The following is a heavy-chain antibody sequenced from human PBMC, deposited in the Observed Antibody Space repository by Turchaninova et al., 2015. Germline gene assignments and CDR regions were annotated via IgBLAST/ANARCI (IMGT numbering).Heavy chain of an antibody. V-gene: IGHV4-38-2*01. CDR3: ARNRSQYFDS. J-gene: IGHJ4*02. D-gene: IGHD6-13*01. Sequence: GLVKPSETLSLTCAVSGDSVRSNYYWAWILQPPEKGLEWIGSLYHSGRGTYNPSLEGRVTMSVDTSKNQFSLELNSVTAADTAVYYCARNRSQYFDSWGQGTLVTVSS. CDR1: GDSVRSNYY. CDR2: LYHSGRG.